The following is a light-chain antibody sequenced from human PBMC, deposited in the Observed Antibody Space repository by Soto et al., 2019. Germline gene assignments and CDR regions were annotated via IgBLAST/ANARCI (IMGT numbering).Light chain of an antibody. CDR1: SRDVGFFNY. V-gene: IGLV2-8*01. J-gene: IGLJ1*01. CDR2: EVN. CDR3: SSFVDGTSYV. Sequence: LTQPPSGSGSPGQSCTISGPGTSRDVGFFNYVSWYQHHPGKVPKFLIYEVNKRPSGVPDRFSGSKSGNTASLTVSGLQPEDEAEYFCSSFVDGTSYVFGTGTKVTVL.